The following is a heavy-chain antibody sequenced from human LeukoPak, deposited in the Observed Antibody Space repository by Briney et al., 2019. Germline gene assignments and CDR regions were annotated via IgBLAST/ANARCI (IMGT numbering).Heavy chain of an antibody. V-gene: IGHV4-34*01. CDR3: REYGGYVRHDY. CDR1: GGSFSGCY. CDR2: INHSGST. J-gene: IGHJ4*02. Sequence: SETLSLTCAVYGGSFSGCYWSWIRQPPGKGLEWIGEINHSGSTNYNPSLKSRVTISVDTSKNQFSLKLSSVTAADTAVYYCREYGGYVRHDYWGQGTLVTVSS. D-gene: IGHD5-12*01.